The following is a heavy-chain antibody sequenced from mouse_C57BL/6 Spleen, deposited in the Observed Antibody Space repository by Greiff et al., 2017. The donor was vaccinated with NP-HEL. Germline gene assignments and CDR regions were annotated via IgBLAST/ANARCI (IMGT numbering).Heavy chain of an antibody. CDR3: ARGTGGYWYFDV. D-gene: IGHD4-1*01. Sequence: VQLQQPGAELVKPGASVKMSCKASGYTFTSYWITWVKQRPGQGLEWIGDIYPGSGSTNYNEKFKSKATLTVDTSSSTAYMQLSSLTSEDSAVYYCARGTGGYWYFDVWGTGTTVTVSS. V-gene: IGHV1-55*01. J-gene: IGHJ1*03. CDR1: GYTFTSYW. CDR2: IYPGSGST.